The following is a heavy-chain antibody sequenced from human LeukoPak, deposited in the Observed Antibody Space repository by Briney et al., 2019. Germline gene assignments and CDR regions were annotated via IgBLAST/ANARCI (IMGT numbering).Heavy chain of an antibody. CDR2: IYSGGST. Sequence: GGSLGLSCAASGFTVSSNYMSWVPQDPGKGLEWVSVIYSGGSTYYADSVKGRFTISRDNSKNTLYLQMNSLRAEDTAVYYCARARPYYYDSSGYSETYAFDIWGQGTMVTVSS. CDR1: GFTVSSNY. V-gene: IGHV3-66*02. CDR3: ARARPYYYDSSGYSETYAFDI. J-gene: IGHJ3*02. D-gene: IGHD3-22*01.